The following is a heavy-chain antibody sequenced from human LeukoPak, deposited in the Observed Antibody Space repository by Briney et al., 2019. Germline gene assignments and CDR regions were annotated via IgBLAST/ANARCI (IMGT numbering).Heavy chain of an antibody. D-gene: IGHD3-10*01. CDR3: ARGGDTSGDYYYYYMDV. Sequence: PSETLSLTCTVSGYSISSGYYWGWIRQPPGKGLEWIGSIYHSGSTYYNPSLKSRVTISVDTSKNQFSLKLSSVTAADTAVYYCARGGDTSGDYYYYYMDVWGKGTTVTVSS. CDR1: GYSISSGYY. CDR2: IYHSGST. V-gene: IGHV4-38-2*02. J-gene: IGHJ6*03.